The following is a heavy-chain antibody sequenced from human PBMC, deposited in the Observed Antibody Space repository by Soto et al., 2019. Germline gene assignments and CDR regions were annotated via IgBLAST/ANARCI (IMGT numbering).Heavy chain of an antibody. CDR3: ARVAGSGWYFFDY. CDR1: GFTFSSYS. V-gene: IGHV3-48*01. J-gene: IGHJ4*02. CDR2: ISSSSSTI. D-gene: IGHD6-19*01. Sequence: GGSLRLSCAASGFTFSSYSMNWVRQAPGKGLEWVSYISSSSSTIYYADSVKGRFTISRDNAKNSLYLQMNSLRAEDTAVYYCARVAGSGWYFFDYWGQGTLVTVSS.